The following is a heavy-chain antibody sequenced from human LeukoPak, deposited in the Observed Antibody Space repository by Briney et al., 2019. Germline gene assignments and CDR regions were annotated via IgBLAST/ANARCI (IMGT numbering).Heavy chain of an antibody. D-gene: IGHD6-13*01. J-gene: IGHJ5*02. CDR2: IIPIFGTA. CDR1: GGTFSSYA. Sequence: SVKVSCKASGGTFSSYAISWVRQAPGQGLEWMGGIIPIFGTANYAQKFQGRVTITADESTSTAYMELSSLRSEDTAVYYCATGGGSSWQFNWFDPWGQGTLVTVSS. CDR3: ATGGGSSWQFNWFDP. V-gene: IGHV1-69*13.